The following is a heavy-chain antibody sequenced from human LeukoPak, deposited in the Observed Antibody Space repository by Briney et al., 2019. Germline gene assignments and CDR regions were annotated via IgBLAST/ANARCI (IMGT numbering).Heavy chain of an antibody. CDR2: LSNSGTT. V-gene: IGHV4-59*08. D-gene: IGHD3-10*01. J-gene: IGHJ5*02. CDR1: GGSISRFY. CDR3: ARHQFYFDSGRSSPETFWFDP. Sequence: SETLSLTCTVPGGSISRFYWSWIRQSPGKGLEWIGYLSNSGTTNYNPSLKSRVTISVETSRKQFSLKLTSLTAADTAVYYCARHQFYFDSGRSSPETFWFDPWGQGTLVTVSS.